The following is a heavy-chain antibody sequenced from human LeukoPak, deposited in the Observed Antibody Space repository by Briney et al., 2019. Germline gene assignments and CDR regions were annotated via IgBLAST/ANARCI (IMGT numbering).Heavy chain of an antibody. J-gene: IGHJ4*02. CDR2: ISSSSSII. CDR3: ARDRGGSYSAIDY. V-gene: IGHV3-48*04. CDR1: GFTFSSYS. D-gene: IGHD1-26*01. Sequence: GGSLRLSCAASGFTFSSYSMNWVRQAPGKGLEWVSFISSSSSIIYYADSVKGRFTISRDNAKNSLYLQMNSLRAEDTAVYYCARDRGGSYSAIDYWGRGTLVTVSS.